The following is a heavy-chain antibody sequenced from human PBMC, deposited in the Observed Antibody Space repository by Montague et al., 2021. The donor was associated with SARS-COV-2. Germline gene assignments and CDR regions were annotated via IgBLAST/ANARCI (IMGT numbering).Heavy chain of an antibody. J-gene: IGHJ5*02. CDR2: MSYSGTT. Sequence: SETLSLTCTVSSGSISSYYWSWIRQPPGKGLEWIGYMSYSGTTNYNPSLRSRLTMSIDTSKDQLSLKLSSLTAADAAVYYCARGRDQLGWFDPWGQGTLVTVSS. CDR1: SGSISSYY. V-gene: IGHV4-59*01. D-gene: IGHD7-27*01. CDR3: ARGRDQLGWFDP.